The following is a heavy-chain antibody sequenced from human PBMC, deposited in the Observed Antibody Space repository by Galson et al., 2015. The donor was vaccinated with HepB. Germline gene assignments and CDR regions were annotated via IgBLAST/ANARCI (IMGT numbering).Heavy chain of an antibody. J-gene: IGHJ3*02. CDR1: GFTFSSYA. V-gene: IGHV3-30*04. CDR3: ARDSPDLNYYDSSAHQEAFDI. CDR2: ISYDGSNK. D-gene: IGHD3-22*01. Sequence: SLRLSCAASGFTFSSYAMHWVRQAPGKGLEWVAVISYDGSNKYYADSVKGRFTISRDNSKNTLYLQMNSLRAEDTAVYYCARDSPDLNYYDSSAHQEAFDIWGQGTMVTVSS.